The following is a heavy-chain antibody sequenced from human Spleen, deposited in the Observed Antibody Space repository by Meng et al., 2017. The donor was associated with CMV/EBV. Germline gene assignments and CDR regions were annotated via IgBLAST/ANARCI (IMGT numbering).Heavy chain of an antibody. CDR3: ARAPSPQSYYFDY. V-gene: IGHV1-2*06. J-gene: IGHJ4*02. Sequence: CKASGYTFTGSDMHWVRQAPGQGLEWMGRINPKSGDTKYAQKFQGRVTMTRDTSINTSYMELSRLRSDDTAVYYCARAPSPQSYYFDYWGQGTLVTVSS. D-gene: IGHD3-16*02. CDR1: GYTFTGSD. CDR2: INPKSGDT.